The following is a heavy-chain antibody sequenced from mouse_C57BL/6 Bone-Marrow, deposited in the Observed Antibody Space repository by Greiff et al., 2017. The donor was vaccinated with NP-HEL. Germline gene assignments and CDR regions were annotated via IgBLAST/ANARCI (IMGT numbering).Heavy chain of an antibody. J-gene: IGHJ2*01. V-gene: IGHV1-81*01. CDR1: GYTFTSYG. CDR3: ARLGDYDSDY. D-gene: IGHD2-4*01. Sequence: QVHVKQSGAELARPGASVELSCKASGYTFTSYGISWVKQRTGQGLEWIGEIYPRSGNTYYNEKFKGKATLTADKSSSTAYMELRSLTSEDSAVYFCARLGDYDSDYWGQGTTLTVSS. CDR2: IYPRSGNT.